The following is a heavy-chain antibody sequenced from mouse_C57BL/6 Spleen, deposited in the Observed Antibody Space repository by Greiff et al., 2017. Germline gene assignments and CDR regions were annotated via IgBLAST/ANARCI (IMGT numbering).Heavy chain of an antibody. Sequence: EVQLQQSGPELVKPGASVKISCKASGYTFTDYYMNWVKQSHGKSLEWIGDINPNNGGTSYNQKFTGKATLTVDKSSSTAYMELRSLTSEDSAVYYCARHGSLLAMDYWGQGTSVTVSS. CDR2: INPNNGGT. CDR1: GYTFTDYY. V-gene: IGHV1-26*01. CDR3: ARHGSLLAMDY. D-gene: IGHD2-2*01. J-gene: IGHJ4*01.